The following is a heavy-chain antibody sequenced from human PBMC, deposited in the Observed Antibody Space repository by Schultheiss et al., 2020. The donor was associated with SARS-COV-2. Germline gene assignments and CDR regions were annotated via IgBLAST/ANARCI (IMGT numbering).Heavy chain of an antibody. CDR1: GYTFTSYY. Sequence: ASVKVSCKASGYTFTSYYMHWVRQAPGQGLEWVAWISPYNDNTNFPHTFQGRVTMTTDTSTGTAYMEMRSLGSDDTAVYYCARWGYCTGGVCLSGGARKDGMDVWGQGTTVTVSS. CDR3: ARWGYCTGGVCLSGGARKDGMDV. V-gene: IGHV1-18*04. CDR2: ISPYNDNT. D-gene: IGHD2-8*02. J-gene: IGHJ6*02.